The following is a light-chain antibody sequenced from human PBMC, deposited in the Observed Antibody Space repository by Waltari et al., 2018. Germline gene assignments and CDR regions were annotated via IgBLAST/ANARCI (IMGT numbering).Light chain of an antibody. CDR2: RNN. J-gene: IGLJ3*02. V-gene: IGLV1-47*01. CDR1: SSNIGTNY. CDR3: AEWDDRQSGPYWV. Sequence: QSVLTQPPSASVTPGPPVTISCSGSSSNIGTNYVFCYQHLPGPAPKLLIFRNNRRPSRVPDRFAGSKSGTSASLDISGLRSEDEADYYCAEWDDRQSGPYWVFGGGTKLTVL.